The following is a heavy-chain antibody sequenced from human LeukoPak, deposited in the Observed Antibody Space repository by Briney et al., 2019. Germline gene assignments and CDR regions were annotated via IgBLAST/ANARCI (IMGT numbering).Heavy chain of an antibody. CDR2: IYYSGST. CDR3: ARSYYGSGRHGPQFDY. V-gene: IGHV4-59*01. J-gene: IGHJ4*02. Sequence: PSETLSLTCTVSGGSISSYYWSWIRQPPGKGLEWIGYIYYSGSTNYNPSLKSRVTISVDTSKSQFSLKLTSVTAADTAVYYCARSYYGSGRHGPQFDYWGQGTLVTVSS. CDR1: GGSISSYY. D-gene: IGHD3-10*01.